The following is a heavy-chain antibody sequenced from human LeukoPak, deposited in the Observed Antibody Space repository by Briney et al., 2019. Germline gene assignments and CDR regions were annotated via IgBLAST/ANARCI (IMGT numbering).Heavy chain of an antibody. Sequence: ASVKVSCKASGYTFTGYCIHWVRQAPGQGLEWMGWINPNSGGTNYAQKFQGRVTMTRDTSISTAYMELSRLRSDDTAVYYCARDPTRGAAHAFDIWGLGTMVTVSS. CDR2: INPNSGGT. J-gene: IGHJ3*02. CDR3: ARDPTRGAAHAFDI. V-gene: IGHV1-2*02. CDR1: GYTFTGYC. D-gene: IGHD2-15*01.